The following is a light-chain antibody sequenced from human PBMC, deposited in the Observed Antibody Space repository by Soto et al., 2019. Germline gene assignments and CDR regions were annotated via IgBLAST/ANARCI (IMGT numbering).Light chain of an antibody. V-gene: IGLV1-47*01. J-gene: IGLJ1*01. Sequence: QSVLTQPTSASGTPGQRVTISCSGGSSNIGTNYVYWYQQLPGTAPKLLIYRNNLRPSGVPDRFSASKSGTSASLAISGLRSEDEGDYFCAGWDDSLHGLLFGAGTKLTVL. CDR3: AGWDDSLHGLL. CDR2: RNN. CDR1: SSNIGTNY.